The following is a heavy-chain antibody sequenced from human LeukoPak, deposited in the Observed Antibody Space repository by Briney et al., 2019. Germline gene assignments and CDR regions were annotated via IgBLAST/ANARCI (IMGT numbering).Heavy chain of an antibody. CDR2: ISVYNGKT. D-gene: IGHD3/OR15-3a*01. V-gene: IGHV1-18*01. CDR1: GSTFTSYG. CDR3: AREGLYYNYIDV. J-gene: IGHJ6*03. Sequence: ASVKLCCKAAGSTFTSYGISWVRQAPGQGLGGMGWISVYNGKTNYAQTLQGRVTMTTDTSTSTASMDLRSLRSDDTAVYYCAREGLYYNYIDVWGKGTTVTVSS.